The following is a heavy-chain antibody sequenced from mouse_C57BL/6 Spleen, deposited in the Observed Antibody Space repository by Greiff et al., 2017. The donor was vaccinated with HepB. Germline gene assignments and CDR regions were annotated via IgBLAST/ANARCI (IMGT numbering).Heavy chain of an antibody. CDR1: GFTFSDYG. Sequence: EVKLVESGGGLVKPGGSLKLSCAASGFTFSDYGMHWVRQAPEKGLEWVAYISSGSSTIYYADTVKGRFTISRDNAKNTLFLQMTSLRSEETAMYYCARRAGPYAMDYWGQGTSVTVSS. V-gene: IGHV5-17*01. CDR2: ISSGSSTI. D-gene: IGHD3-1*01. CDR3: ARRAGPYAMDY. J-gene: IGHJ4*01.